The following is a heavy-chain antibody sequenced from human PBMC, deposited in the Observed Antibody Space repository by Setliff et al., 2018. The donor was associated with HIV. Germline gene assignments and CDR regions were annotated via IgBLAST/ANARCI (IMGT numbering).Heavy chain of an antibody. CDR2: IKQDGSEK. J-gene: IGHJ3*02. V-gene: IGHV3-7*01. D-gene: IGHD2-21*02. CDR3: ARAGSDYAYDI. CDR1: GFTFSSYW. Sequence: GGSLRLSCAASGFTFSSYWMSWVRQAPGKGLEWVANIKQDGSEKYYVDSVKGRFTISRDNAQNTLYLQMNSLRAEDTAVYYCARAGSDYAYDIWGQGTKVTVSS.